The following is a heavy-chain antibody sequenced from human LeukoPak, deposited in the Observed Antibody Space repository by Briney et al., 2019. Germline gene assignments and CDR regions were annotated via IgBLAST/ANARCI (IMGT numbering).Heavy chain of an antibody. CDR2: IHPNSGGT. J-gene: IGHJ4*02. D-gene: IGHD5-24*01. V-gene: IGHV1-2*07. Sequence: ASVKVSCKASGYTFTAYYMHWVRQAPGKGPEWMGWIHPNSGGTQYARDFQGRVAMTRDTSISTLFMELSSLRSEDTAVYYCAREIGPIQLHLWGSAFYYWGQGTLVTVSS. CDR1: GYTFTAYY. CDR3: AREIGPIQLHLWGSAFYY.